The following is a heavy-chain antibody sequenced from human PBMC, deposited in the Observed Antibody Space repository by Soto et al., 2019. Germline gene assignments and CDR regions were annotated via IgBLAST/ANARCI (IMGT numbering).Heavy chain of an antibody. V-gene: IGHV3-15*07. Sequence: EVHLVESGGGLVKPGGSLTVSCAASGLTFINAWMNWVRQAPGMGLEWVGRIKSKANGGTTDYAAPVKGRFTISRDDSKDMLYLQMDSLKIEDTGVYYCTDSVQAAGWFDPWGQGTLVTVSS. J-gene: IGHJ5*02. CDR2: IKSKANGGTT. D-gene: IGHD6-13*01. CDR1: GLTFINAW. CDR3: TDSVQAAGWFDP.